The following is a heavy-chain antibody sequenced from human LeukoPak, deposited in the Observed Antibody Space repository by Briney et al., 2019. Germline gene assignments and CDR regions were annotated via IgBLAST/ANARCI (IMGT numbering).Heavy chain of an antibody. CDR1: GFTFSNAW. CDR2: IKSKPDGETI. V-gene: IGHV3-15*01. Sequence: GGSLRLSCAGSGFTFSNAWINWVRQPPGKGLEWVGRIKSKPDGETIDYAAPVKGRLAISRDDSKNTVYLQMNTLQTADTAVYYCATGRYFDYWGQGTLLTVSS. CDR3: ATGRYFDY. J-gene: IGHJ4*02.